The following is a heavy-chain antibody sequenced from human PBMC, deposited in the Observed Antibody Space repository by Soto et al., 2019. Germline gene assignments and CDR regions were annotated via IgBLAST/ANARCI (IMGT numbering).Heavy chain of an antibody. CDR3: ARVNGWELLLDY. CDR1: GGSISSYY. Sequence: SETLSLTCTVSGGSISSYYWSWIRQPPGKGLEWIGYIYYSGSTNYNPSLKSRVTISVDTSKNQFSLKLSSVTAADTAVYYCARVNGWELLLDYWGQGTLVTVSS. CDR2: IYYSGST. V-gene: IGHV4-59*01. J-gene: IGHJ4*02. D-gene: IGHD1-26*01.